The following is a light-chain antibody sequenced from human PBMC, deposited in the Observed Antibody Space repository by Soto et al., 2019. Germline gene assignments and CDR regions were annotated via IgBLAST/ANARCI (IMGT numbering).Light chain of an antibody. J-gene: IGKJ5*01. Sequence: EILLTQSPATLSLSPGERATLSCRASQSVSTYLAWFQQKPGQAPRLLIYDASNRATGIPARFSGSGSGTDFTLTISSLEPEDFAVYYCQQSTKWPPSNNFGQGTRLEIK. CDR2: DAS. V-gene: IGKV3-11*01. CDR1: QSVSTY. CDR3: QQSTKWPPSNN.